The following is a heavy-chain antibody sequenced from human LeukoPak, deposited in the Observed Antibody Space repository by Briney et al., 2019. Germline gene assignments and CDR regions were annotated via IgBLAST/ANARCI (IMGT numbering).Heavy chain of an antibody. V-gene: IGHV1-69*04. CDR2: IIPILGIA. CDR1: GGTFSSYA. CDR3: ARDGIRFLEWLPYYYYYMDV. J-gene: IGHJ6*03. D-gene: IGHD3-3*01. Sequence: GASVKVSCKASGGTFSSYAISWVRQAPGQGLEWMGRIIPILGIANYAQKFQGRVTITADKSTSTAYMELSSLRSEDTAVYYCARDGIRFLEWLPYYYYYMDVWGKGTTVTVSS.